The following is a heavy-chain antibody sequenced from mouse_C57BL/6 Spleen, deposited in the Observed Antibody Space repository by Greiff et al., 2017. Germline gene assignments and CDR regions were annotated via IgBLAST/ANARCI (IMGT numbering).Heavy chain of an antibody. J-gene: IGHJ3*01. D-gene: IGHD2-1*01. CDR1: GYTFTSYW. V-gene: IGHV1-64*01. CDR2: IHPNSGST. Sequence: QVHVKQPGAELVKPGASVKLSCKASGYTFTSYWMHWVKQRPGQGLEWIGMIHPNSGSTNYNEKFKSKATLTVDKSSSTAYRQLSSLTSEDSAVYYCAEGKLLAWFAYWGQGTLVTVSA. CDR3: AEGKLLAWFAY.